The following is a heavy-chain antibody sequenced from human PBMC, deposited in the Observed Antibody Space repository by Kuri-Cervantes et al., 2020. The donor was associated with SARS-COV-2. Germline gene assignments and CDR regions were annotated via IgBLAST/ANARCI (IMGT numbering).Heavy chain of an antibody. CDR2: IYHSGST. CDR1: GYSIGSGYY. V-gene: IGHV4-38-2*02. D-gene: IGHD6-13*01. CDR3: AREDSSSWLYSYDY. Sequence: SETLSLTCTVSGYSIGSGYYWGWIRQPPGKGLEWIGSIYHSGSTYYNPSLKSRVTISVDTSKNQFSLKLSSVTAADTAVYYCAREDSSSWLYSYDYWGQGTLVTVSS. J-gene: IGHJ4*02.